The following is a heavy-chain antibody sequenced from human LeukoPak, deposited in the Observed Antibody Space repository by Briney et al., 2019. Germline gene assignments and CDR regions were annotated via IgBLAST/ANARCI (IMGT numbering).Heavy chain of an antibody. CDR2: FDLEDGET. V-gene: IGHV1-24*01. J-gene: IGHJ5*02. CDR1: GYTLTELS. CDR3: ATGGSDSSGYYYGDWFDP. D-gene: IGHD3-22*01. Sequence: ASVKVSCKVSGYTLTELSMHWVRQAPGKGLEWMGGFDLEDGETIYAQKFQGRVTMTEDTSTDTAYMELSSLRSEDTAVYYCATGGSDSSGYYYGDWFDPWGQGTLVTVSS.